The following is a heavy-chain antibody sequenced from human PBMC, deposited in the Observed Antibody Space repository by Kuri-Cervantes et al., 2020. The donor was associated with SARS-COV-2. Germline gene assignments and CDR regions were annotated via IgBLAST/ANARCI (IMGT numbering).Heavy chain of an antibody. J-gene: IGHJ4*02. CDR2: IYSGGST. CDR1: GFTVSSNY. D-gene: IGHD3-3*01. Sequence: GESLKISCAASGFTVSSNYMSWVRQAPGKGLEWVSVIYSGGSTYYADSVKGRFTISRDNAKNSLYLQMNSLRAEDTAVYYCARDARSALYYDFWSGSSSGGFDYWGQGTLVTVSS. V-gene: IGHV3-53*01. CDR3: ARDARSALYYDFWSGSSSGGFDY.